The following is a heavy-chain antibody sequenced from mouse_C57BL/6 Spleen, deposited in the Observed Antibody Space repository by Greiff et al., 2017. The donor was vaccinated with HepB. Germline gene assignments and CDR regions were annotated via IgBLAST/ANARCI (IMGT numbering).Heavy chain of an antibody. CDR1: GYAFSSSW. CDR3: ARSYYGSTYWYFDV. D-gene: IGHD1-1*01. CDR2: IYPGDGDT. Sequence: QVQLKESGPELVKPGASVKISCKASGYAFSSSWMNWVKQRPGKGLEWIGRIYPGDGDTNYNGKFKGKATLTADTSSSTAYMQLSSLTSEDSAVYFCARSYYGSTYWYFDVWGTGTTVTVSS. J-gene: IGHJ1*03. V-gene: IGHV1-82*01.